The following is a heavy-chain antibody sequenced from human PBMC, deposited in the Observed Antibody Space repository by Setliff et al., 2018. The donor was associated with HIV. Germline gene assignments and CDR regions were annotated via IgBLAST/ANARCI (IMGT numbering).Heavy chain of an antibody. V-gene: IGHV1-3*01. Sequence: ASVKVSCKASGYTFTTYAMHWVRQAPGQRLEWMGWINAGNGNTKLSQKFQGRVTITRDTSASTAYMTLSSLRSEDTAVYYCASGYCSGGSCYSMRYYGMDVWGQGTTVTVSS. CDR3: ASGYCSGGSCYSMRYYGMDV. CDR2: INAGNGNT. J-gene: IGHJ6*02. CDR1: GYTFTTYA. D-gene: IGHD2-15*01.